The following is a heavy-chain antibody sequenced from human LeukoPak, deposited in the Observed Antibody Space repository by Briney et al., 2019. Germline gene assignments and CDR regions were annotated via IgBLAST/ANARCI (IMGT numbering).Heavy chain of an antibody. CDR2: IYHSGST. CDR1: GGSISSGGYY. D-gene: IGHD3-10*01. V-gene: IGHV4-30-2*01. CDR3: ARHGSMIRGDAFDI. Sequence: PSETLSLTCTVSGGSISSGGYYWSWIRQPPGKGLEWIAYIYHSGSTYYNPSLKSRVTISVDRSKNQFSLKLSSVTAADTAVYYCARHGSMIRGDAFDIWGQGTMVTVSS. J-gene: IGHJ3*02.